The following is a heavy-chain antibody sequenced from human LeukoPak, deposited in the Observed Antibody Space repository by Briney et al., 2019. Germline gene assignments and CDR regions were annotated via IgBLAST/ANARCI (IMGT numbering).Heavy chain of an antibody. CDR1: GYTFTSYD. D-gene: IGHD3-16*01. CDR3: ARQGWGSYSDY. CDR2: ISAYSGNT. V-gene: IGHV1-18*01. J-gene: IGHJ4*02. Sequence: ASVTVSFKASGYTFTSYDINWVRQAPGQGLEWMGWISAYSGNTNYAQKLQGRVTMTTDTSTSTAYMELRSLRSDDTAVYYCARQGWGSYSDYWGQGTLVTVSS.